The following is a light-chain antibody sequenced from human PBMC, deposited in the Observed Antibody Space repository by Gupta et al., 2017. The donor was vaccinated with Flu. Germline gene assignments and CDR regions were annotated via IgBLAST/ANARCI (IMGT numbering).Light chain of an antibody. CDR1: QSVNSY. CDR3: QQYNSTPFT. V-gene: IGKV3-15*01. CDR2: GAS. Sequence: LSVSLNCRATLSCRASQSVNSYLAWYQQKPGQPPRLLIYGASTRATGVPDRFSGSGSGTDFTLTISSLQSEDVAVYYCQQYNSTPFTFGRGTXVDIK. J-gene: IGKJ3*01.